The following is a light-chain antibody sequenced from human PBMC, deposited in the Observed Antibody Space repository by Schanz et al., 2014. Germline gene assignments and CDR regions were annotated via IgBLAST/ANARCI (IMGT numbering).Light chain of an antibody. Sequence: EIVLTQSPGTLSLSPGERATLSCRASQLVSGGHLGWYQQKPGQAPRLLIFGAASRATGTPDRFSGSGSGTDFTLAISSLEPEDFATYYCQQTYSSPVTFGGGTKVESK. J-gene: IGKJ4*01. V-gene: IGKV3-20*01. CDR2: GAA. CDR3: QQTYSSPVT. CDR1: QLVSGGH.